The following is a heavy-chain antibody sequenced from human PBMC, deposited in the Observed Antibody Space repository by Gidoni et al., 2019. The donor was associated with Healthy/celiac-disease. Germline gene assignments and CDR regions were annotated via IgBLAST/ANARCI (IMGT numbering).Heavy chain of an antibody. CDR1: CFPFSSLS. J-gene: IGHJ4*02. D-gene: IGHD2-15*01. V-gene: IGHV3-21*01. Sequence: EVQLVESGGGLVKPGGSLRLSCADSCFPFSSLSMNWVRQAPGKGLEWVSSISSSSSYIYYADSVKGRFTISRDNAKNSLYLQMNSLRAEDTAVYYCARADCSGGSCWNLDYWGQGTLVTVSS. CDR3: ARADCSGGSCWNLDY. CDR2: ISSSSSYI.